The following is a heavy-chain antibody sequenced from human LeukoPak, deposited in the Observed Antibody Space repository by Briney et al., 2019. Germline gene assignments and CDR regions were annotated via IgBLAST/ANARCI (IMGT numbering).Heavy chain of an antibody. CDR3: ARHAFHNDNSDYYFAH. D-gene: IGHD3-22*01. CDR1: GYRFDDYW. J-gene: IGHJ4*02. CDR2: IYPGEFDI. Sequence: GESLKISCKGSGYRFDDYWIGWVRPMPGKGLEWMGLIYPGEFDIRYSTSFQGQVTISADKSISTAYLQWKSLKASDTAMYYCARHAFHNDNSDYYFAHWGQGTLVTVSS. V-gene: IGHV5-51*01.